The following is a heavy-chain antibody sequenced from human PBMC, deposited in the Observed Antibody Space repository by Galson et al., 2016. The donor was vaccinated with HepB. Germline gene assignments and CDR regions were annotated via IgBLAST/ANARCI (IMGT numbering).Heavy chain of an antibody. J-gene: IGHJ4*02. Sequence: LVKVSCKASGGTFSNFAISWLRQAPGQGLEWMGGIIPVFGTANYAQKFQGRVRITADESTSTVYMGLSSLRSEDTAVYFCARENDSSGHYYVLWGQGSLVTVSS. D-gene: IGHD3-22*01. CDR1: GGTFSNFA. CDR2: IIPVFGTA. CDR3: ARENDSSGHYYVL. V-gene: IGHV1-69*13.